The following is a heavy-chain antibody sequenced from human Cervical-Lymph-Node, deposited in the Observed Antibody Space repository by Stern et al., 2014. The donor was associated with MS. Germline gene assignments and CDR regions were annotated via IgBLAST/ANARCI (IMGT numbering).Heavy chain of an antibody. Sequence: EMQLVESGGGLVKPGGSLRLSCAASGFSFSDYGMNWVRQAPGKGLEWVSSISSRSSYIFYADSVKGRFTVSRDNAKNSLYLQMTSLRAEDTAVYYCARDDDMATVTTLFDYWGQGTLVAVSS. CDR1: GFSFSDYG. J-gene: IGHJ4*02. V-gene: IGHV3-21*01. CDR2: ISSRSSYI. D-gene: IGHD4-17*01. CDR3: ARDDDMATVTTLFDY.